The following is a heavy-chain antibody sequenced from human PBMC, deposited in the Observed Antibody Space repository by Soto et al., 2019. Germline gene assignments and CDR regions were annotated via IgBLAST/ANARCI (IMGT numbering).Heavy chain of an antibody. V-gene: IGHV3-23*01. CDR1: GFTFSPYA. J-gene: IGHJ4*02. CDR3: AKELLRLGESLERSFQY. D-gene: IGHD3-10*01. Sequence: EVQLLESGGDLVQPGGSLRLSCAASGFTFSPYAMSWVRQAPGKWLEWVSAISGSGSSRYYADSAKGRFTISRDNSKKTLFLQLNSLRAEDTAVYYCAKELLRLGESLERSFQYWGQGTLVTVSS. CDR2: ISGSGSSR.